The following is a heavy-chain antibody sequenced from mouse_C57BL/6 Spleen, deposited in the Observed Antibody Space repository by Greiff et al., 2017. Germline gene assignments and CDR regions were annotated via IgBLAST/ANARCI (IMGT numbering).Heavy chain of an antibody. Sequence: EVQLVESGEGLVKPGGSLKLSCAASGFTFSSYAMSWVRQTPEKRLEWVAYISSGGDYIYYADTVKGRFTISRDNARNTLYLQMSSLKSEDTAMYYCTRVIYDGYLWYFDVWGTGTTVTVSS. V-gene: IGHV5-9-1*02. J-gene: IGHJ1*03. D-gene: IGHD2-3*01. CDR1: GFTFSSYA. CDR3: TRVIYDGYLWYFDV. CDR2: ISSGGDYI.